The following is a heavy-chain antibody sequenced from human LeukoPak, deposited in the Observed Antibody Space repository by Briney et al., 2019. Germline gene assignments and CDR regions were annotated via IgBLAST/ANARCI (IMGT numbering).Heavy chain of an antibody. V-gene: IGHV4-59*01. J-gene: IGHJ6*02. Sequence: PSENLSLTCTVSGGSISSYYWSWIRQPPGKGLEWIGYIYYSGSTNHNPSLKSRVTISVDTSKNQFSLKLSSVTAADTAVYYCARDWGQLELFGMDVWGQGTTVTVSS. CDR3: ARDWGQLELFGMDV. D-gene: IGHD1-1*01. CDR2: IYYSGST. CDR1: GGSISSYY.